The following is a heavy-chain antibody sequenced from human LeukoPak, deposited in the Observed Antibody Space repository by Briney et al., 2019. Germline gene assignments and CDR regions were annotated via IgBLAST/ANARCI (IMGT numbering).Heavy chain of an antibody. CDR1: GFTFSSYG. CDR2: IWYDGSNK. CDR3: SGSYYNDHLDY. Sequence: GRSLRLSCAASGFTFSSYGMHWVRQAPGKGLEWVAVIWYDGSNKYYADSVKGRFTISRDNSKNTLYLQMNSLRAEDTAVYYCSGSYYNDHLDYWGQGTLVTVSS. J-gene: IGHJ4*02. V-gene: IGHV3-33*08. D-gene: IGHD3-10*01.